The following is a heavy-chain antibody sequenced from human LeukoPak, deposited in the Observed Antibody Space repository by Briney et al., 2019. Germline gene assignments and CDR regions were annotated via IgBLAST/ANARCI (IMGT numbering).Heavy chain of an antibody. D-gene: IGHD6-13*01. J-gene: IGHJ4*02. V-gene: IGHV3-30*18. CDR2: ISYDGSNK. CDR3: AKDLGSSSWVHYFDY. Sequence: QPGGSLRLSCAASGFTFSSYGMHWVRQATGKGLEWVAVISYDGSNKYYADSVKGRFTISRDNSKNTLYLQMNSLRAEDTAVYYCAKDLGSSSWVHYFDYWGQGTLVTVSS. CDR1: GFTFSSYG.